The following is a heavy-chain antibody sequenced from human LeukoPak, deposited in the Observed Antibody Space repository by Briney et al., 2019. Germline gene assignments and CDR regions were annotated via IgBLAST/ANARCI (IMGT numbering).Heavy chain of an antibody. CDR1: GFTFSSYE. CDR3: ARGGYSSGRDY. D-gene: IGHD6-19*01. J-gene: IGHJ4*02. Sequence: GGSLRLSCAASGFTFSSYEMNWVRQAPGKGLEWVSYISSSGSTIYYADSVKGRFTISRDNAKNSLYLQMNSLRAEDTAVYYCARGGYSSGRDYWGQGTLVTVSS. CDR2: ISSSGSTI. V-gene: IGHV3-48*03.